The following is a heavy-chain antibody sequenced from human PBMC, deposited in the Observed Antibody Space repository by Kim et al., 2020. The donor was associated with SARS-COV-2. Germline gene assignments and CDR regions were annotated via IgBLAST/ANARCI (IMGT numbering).Heavy chain of an antibody. J-gene: IGHJ5*02. Sequence: SETLSLTCTVSGGSISSYYWSWIRQPPGKGLEWIGYIYYSGSTNYNPSLKSRVTISVDTSKNQFSLKLSSVTAADTAVYYCARVGSPMVRGGATRFDPWGQGTLVTVSS. CDR3: ARVGSPMVRGGATRFDP. CDR2: IYYSGST. D-gene: IGHD3-10*01. CDR1: GGSISSYY. V-gene: IGHV4-59*01.